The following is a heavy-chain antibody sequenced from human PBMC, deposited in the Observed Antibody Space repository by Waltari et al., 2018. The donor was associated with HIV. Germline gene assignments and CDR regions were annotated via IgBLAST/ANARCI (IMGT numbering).Heavy chain of an antibody. CDR3: AGELHAAFNFDC. J-gene: IGHJ4*02. Sequence: QVQLVQSGAEVMQPGASVKVSCKASADTFANYNIHWVRQAPGQGLEWLGILNPSDGATSYAQKFQVRLSMTRDTSATTAYMELRSLRSEDTAVYYCAGELHAAFNFDCWGQGTLITVSS. CDR1: ADTFANYN. D-gene: IGHD4-4*01. CDR2: LNPSDGAT. V-gene: IGHV1-46*01.